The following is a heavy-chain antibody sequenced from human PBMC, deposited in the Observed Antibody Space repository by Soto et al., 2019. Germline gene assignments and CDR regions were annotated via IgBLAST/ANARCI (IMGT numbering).Heavy chain of an antibody. V-gene: IGHV3-21*01. J-gene: IGHJ1*01. CDR1: GFTFSSYN. CDR3: SRAMTTVTSRYFHH. CDR2: ISSGYTYI. Sequence: PGGSLRLSCAASGFTFSSYNMNWVRQAPGKGLEWVSSISSGYTYIYYADSVKGRFTISRDNAKNSLYLQMDSLRAEDTAVYYCSRAMTTVTSRYFHHWGQGTLVTVSS. D-gene: IGHD4-17*01.